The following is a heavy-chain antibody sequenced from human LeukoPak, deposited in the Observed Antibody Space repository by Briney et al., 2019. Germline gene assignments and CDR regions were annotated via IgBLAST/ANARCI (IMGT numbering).Heavy chain of an antibody. V-gene: IGHV1-8*01. J-gene: IGHJ4*02. D-gene: IGHD3-16*01. CDR1: GYTFTSHD. CDR2: MNPNSGNT. CDR3: ARGRRGALGRSSHTYYFDY. Sequence: ASVKVSCKASGYTFTSHDINWVRQATGQGLEWMEWMNPNSGNTGYAQKFQGRVTMTRNTSISTAYMELSSLRSEDTAVYYCARGRRGALGRSSHTYYFDYWGQGTLVTVSS.